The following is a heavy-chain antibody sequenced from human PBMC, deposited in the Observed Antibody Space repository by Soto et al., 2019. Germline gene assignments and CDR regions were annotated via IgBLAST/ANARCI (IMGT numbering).Heavy chain of an antibody. Sequence: ASVKVSCKASGYTFTSYDINWVRQATGQGLEWMGWMNPNSGNTGYAQKFQGRVTMTRNTSISTAYMELSSLRSEDTAVYYCARGGVPAAMYYYYYYMDVWGKGTTVTVSS. CDR1: GYTFTSYD. D-gene: IGHD2-2*01. CDR2: MNPNSGNT. J-gene: IGHJ6*03. V-gene: IGHV1-8*01. CDR3: ARGGVPAAMYYYYYYMDV.